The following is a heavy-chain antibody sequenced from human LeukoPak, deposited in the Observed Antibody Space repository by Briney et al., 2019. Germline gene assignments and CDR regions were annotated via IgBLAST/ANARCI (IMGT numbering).Heavy chain of an antibody. J-gene: IGHJ4*02. CDR3: ARVDYSSAYSFDH. CDR2: LLTSGTT. Sequence: PSETLSLTCTVSGGSISSDTYYWSWIRQPAGKGLEWIGRLLTSGTTHYNPSLKSRVTISVDTSTNQFSLKLNSVTAADTAVYYCARVDYSSAYSFDHWGQGTLVTVSS. D-gene: IGHD3-22*01. V-gene: IGHV4-61*02. CDR1: GGSISSDTYY.